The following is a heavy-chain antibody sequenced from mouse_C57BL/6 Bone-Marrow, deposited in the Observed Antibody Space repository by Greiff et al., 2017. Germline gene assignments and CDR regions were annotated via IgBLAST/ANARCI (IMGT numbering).Heavy chain of an antibody. CDR1: GYSFTGYY. CDR3: ARDGDDRGYFDY. D-gene: IGHD2-2*01. J-gene: IGHJ2*01. V-gene: IGHV1S34*01. CDR2: ISCYNGAT. Sequence: LVKTGASVKISCKASGYSFTGYYMHWVKQSRGQSLEWIGYISCYNGATSYNKKFKGKATFTVDTSSSTAYMQVNSLTSEDSAVDYCARDGDDRGYFDYWGQGTTLTVSA.